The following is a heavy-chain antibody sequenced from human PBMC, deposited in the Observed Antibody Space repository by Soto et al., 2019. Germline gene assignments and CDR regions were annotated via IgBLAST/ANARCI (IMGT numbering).Heavy chain of an antibody. CDR3: ARGKRGSSWYRGEEKYYYYGMDV. D-gene: IGHD6-13*01. J-gene: IGHJ6*02. Sequence: SVTLELTCTAYGESFNGYYWIGIRQPPGKGLEWIGEIHHSGTTNYNPSLKSRVTFSIDTSKRQFSLKVRSVTAADTAVYYCARGKRGSSWYRGEEKYYYYGMDVWGQGTPVPGSS. V-gene: IGHV4-34*01. CDR1: GESFNGYY. CDR2: IHHSGTT.